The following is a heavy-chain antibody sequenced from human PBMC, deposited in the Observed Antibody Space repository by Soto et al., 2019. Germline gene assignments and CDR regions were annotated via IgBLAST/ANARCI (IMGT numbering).Heavy chain of an antibody. Sequence: PSETLSLTCTVSGGSISSYYWNWIRQPPGKGLEWIGYIYYSGSTNYNPSLKSRVTISLDTSKNQFSLKLSSVTAADTAVYYCASSNIAAAGFYYYGMDVWGRRTTVTVSS. V-gene: IGHV4-59*01. J-gene: IGHJ6*02. CDR2: IYYSGST. CDR3: ASSNIAAAGFYYYGMDV. D-gene: IGHD6-13*01. CDR1: GGSISSYY.